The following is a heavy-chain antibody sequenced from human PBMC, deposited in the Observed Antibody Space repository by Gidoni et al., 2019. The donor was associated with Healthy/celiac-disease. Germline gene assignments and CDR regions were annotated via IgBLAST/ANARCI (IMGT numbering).Heavy chain of an antibody. V-gene: IGHV3-33*01. Sequence: QVQLVESGGGVVQPGRSLRPSCAASGFPFSSYGMHWVRQAPGKGLEWVAVIWYDGSNKYYADSVKGRFTISRDNSKNTLYLQMNSLRAEDTAVYYCARALDYDSSGYSGYWGQGTLVTVSS. CDR1: GFPFSSYG. CDR2: IWYDGSNK. D-gene: IGHD3-22*01. CDR3: ARALDYDSSGYSGY. J-gene: IGHJ4*02.